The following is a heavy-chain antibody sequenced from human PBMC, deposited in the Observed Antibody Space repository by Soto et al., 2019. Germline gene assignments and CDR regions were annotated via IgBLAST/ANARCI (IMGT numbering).Heavy chain of an antibody. Sequence: GESLRLSCAASGFTFSSYAMSWVRQAPGKGLEWVSAISGSGGSTYYADSVKGRFTISRDNSKNTLYLQMNSLRAEDTAVYYCAKDASTYCSGGSCFDYWGQGTLVTVSS. CDR3: AKDASTYCSGGSCFDY. CDR1: GFTFSSYA. V-gene: IGHV3-23*01. J-gene: IGHJ4*02. D-gene: IGHD2-15*01. CDR2: ISGSGGST.